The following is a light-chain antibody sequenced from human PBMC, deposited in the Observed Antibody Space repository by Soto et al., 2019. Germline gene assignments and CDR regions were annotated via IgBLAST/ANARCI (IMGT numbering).Light chain of an antibody. V-gene: IGLV2-14*03. Sequence: QSALTQPASVSGSTGQSITISCTGTSSDVGGYNYVSWYQQHPGKAPQLMIYDVTNRPSGVSDRFSGTMSGNTASLTISGLQAEDAADYCGSSYRGGSASFVYGTGTKLTV. CDR1: SSDVGGYNY. J-gene: IGLJ1*01. CDR2: DVT. CDR3: SSYRGGSASFV.